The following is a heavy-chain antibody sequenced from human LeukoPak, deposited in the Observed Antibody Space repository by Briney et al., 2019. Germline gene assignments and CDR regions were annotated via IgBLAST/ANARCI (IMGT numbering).Heavy chain of an antibody. CDR1: GFTFSSYS. J-gene: IGHJ6*02. CDR2: ISSSSSYI. V-gene: IGHV3-21*01. Sequence: PGGSLRLSCAASGFTFSSYSMNWVRQAPGKGLEWVSSISSSSSYIYYADSVKGRFTISRDNAKNSLYLQMNRLRAEDTAVSYCARALISIVVVPAAIPTSHYYYYGMDVWGQGTTVTVSS. CDR3: ARALISIVVVPAAIPTSHYYYYGMDV. D-gene: IGHD2-2*02.